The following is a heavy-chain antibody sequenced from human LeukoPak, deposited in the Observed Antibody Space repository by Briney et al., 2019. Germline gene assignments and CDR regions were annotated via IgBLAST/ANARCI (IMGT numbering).Heavy chain of an antibody. Sequence: GGSLRLSGAASGFTFSSYWMHWVRHGPGTGLAWVSRTNTDGTITNYADSVEGRFTISRDNAKDTLYLQMNSLRAEDTAVYYCGRDLGGRGGALGQGTLVTVSS. CDR2: TNTDGTIT. V-gene: IGHV3-74*01. CDR1: GFTFSSYW. D-gene: IGHD1-26*01. CDR3: GRDLGGRGGA. J-gene: IGHJ5*02.